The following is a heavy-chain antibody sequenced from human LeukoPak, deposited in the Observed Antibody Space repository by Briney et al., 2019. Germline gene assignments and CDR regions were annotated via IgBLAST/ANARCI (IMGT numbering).Heavy chain of an antibody. Sequence: GGSLRLSCAASGFTFSSYAINSVRQAPGKGLEWVSSISASGGSTYYADSVKGRFTISRDDSKRTLYLQMNSLKNEDTAVYYCTAGLGRTNDDNWGQGTLVTVSS. CDR2: ISASGGST. V-gene: IGHV3-23*01. J-gene: IGHJ4*02. CDR1: GFTFSSYA. D-gene: IGHD1-14*01. CDR3: TAGLGRTNDDN.